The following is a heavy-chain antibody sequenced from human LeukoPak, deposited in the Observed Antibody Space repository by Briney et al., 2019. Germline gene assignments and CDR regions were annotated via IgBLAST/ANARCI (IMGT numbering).Heavy chain of an antibody. J-gene: IGHJ4*02. Sequence: ASVKVSCKASGYTFTSYGISWVRQAPGQGLEWMGWISAYNGNTNYAQKLQGRVTMTTDTSTSTAYMELRSLRSDGTAVYYCAREGYSSSWYEGGYYFDYWGQGTLVTVSS. D-gene: IGHD6-13*01. V-gene: IGHV1-18*01. CDR1: GYTFTSYG. CDR2: ISAYNGNT. CDR3: AREGYSSSWYEGGYYFDY.